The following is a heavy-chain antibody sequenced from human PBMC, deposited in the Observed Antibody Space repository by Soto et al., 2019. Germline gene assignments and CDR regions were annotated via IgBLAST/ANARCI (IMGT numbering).Heavy chain of an antibody. V-gene: IGHV3-74*01. D-gene: IGHD2-21*01. CDR2: MNMDGNRI. J-gene: IGHJ4*02. Sequence: EVQLVESGGGLVQPGGSLRLSCAASGFTFSSYWMHWVRQAPGKGLEWVSRMNMDGNRISYVDSVKGRCTISRDNAKNSFYMEMNSARVEDTAVYYCVRGDGDRYEGLGYLGRHWGQGSLVTVSS. CDR3: VRGDGDRYEGLGYLGRH. CDR1: GFTFSSYW.